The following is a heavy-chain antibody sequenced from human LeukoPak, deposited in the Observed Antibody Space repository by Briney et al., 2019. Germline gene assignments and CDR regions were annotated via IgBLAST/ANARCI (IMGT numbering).Heavy chain of an antibody. J-gene: IGHJ4*02. V-gene: IGHV1-2*06. CDR1: GYTFTGYY. CDR2: INPNSGGT. Sequence: ASVKVSCKASGYTFTGYYMHWVRQAPGQGLEWMGRINPNSGGTNYAQKFQGRVTMTRDTSISTAYMELSRLRSDDTAVYYCARDLAVFGDSSGYRVDYGGQGTLVTVSS. CDR3: ARDLAVFGDSSGYRVDY. D-gene: IGHD3-22*01.